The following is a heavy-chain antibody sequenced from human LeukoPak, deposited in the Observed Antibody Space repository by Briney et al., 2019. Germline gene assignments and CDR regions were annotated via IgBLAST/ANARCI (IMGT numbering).Heavy chain of an antibody. J-gene: IGHJ4*02. Sequence: SVKVSCKASGGTFNSYAISWVRQAPGQGLEWMGGIIPMSDTANYPQKFRGRLTITADIPTSTVYMELSSLRSEDTAVYYCARWSGYDGGMWIFDYWGQGTLVTVSS. D-gene: IGHD5-12*01. CDR1: GGTFNSYA. V-gene: IGHV1-69*06. CDR3: ARWSGYDGGMWIFDY. CDR2: IIPMSDTA.